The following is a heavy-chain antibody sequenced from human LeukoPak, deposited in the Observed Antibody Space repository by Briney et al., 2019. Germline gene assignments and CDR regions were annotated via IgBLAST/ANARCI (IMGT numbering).Heavy chain of an antibody. D-gene: IGHD6-19*01. J-gene: IGHJ4*02. CDR3: ERWYSSGWAFDY. CDR1: GGTISSYY. V-gene: IGHV4-59*08. Sequence: SETLSLTCTVSGGTISSYYWNWIRQPPGKGLEWIGYVHYSGSTKYNPSRKSRVTISVDTSKNQFSLKLSSVTAADTAVYYCERWYSSGWAFDYWGQGTLVTVSS. CDR2: VHYSGST.